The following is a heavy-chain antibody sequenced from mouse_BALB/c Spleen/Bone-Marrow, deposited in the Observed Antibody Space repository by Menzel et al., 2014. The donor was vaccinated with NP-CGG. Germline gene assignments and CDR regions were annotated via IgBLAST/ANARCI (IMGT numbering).Heavy chain of an antibody. CDR3: ARGGDYGFMDY. CDR1: GYAFTNYL. J-gene: IGHJ4*01. V-gene: IGHV1-54*01. D-gene: IGHD1-2*01. Sequence: VNLVESGAELVRPGTSVKVSCKASGYAFTNYLIEWVKQRPGQGLEWIGAINPGSGGTNYNEKFKGKATLTADKSSSTAYMQLSSLTSDDSAVYFCARGGDYGFMDYWGQGTSVTVSS. CDR2: INPGSGGT.